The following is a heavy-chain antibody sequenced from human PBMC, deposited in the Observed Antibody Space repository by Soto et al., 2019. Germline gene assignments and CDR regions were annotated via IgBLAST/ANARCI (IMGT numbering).Heavy chain of an antibody. CDR2: ISNDGNNK. V-gene: IGHV3-30*18. Sequence: GGSLRLSCAASGFTFSSYSMNWVRQAPGKGLEWVAVISNDGNNKWYRDPVKGRFTISKDNSKNTLYLEMNTVRTEDTAMYYCAKGMWGAMTAPIEYWGQGTLVTVSS. J-gene: IGHJ4*02. D-gene: IGHD2-21*02. CDR1: GFTFSSYS. CDR3: AKGMWGAMTAPIEY.